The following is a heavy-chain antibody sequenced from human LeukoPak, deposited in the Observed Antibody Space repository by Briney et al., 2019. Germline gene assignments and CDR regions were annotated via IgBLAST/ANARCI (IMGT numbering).Heavy chain of an antibody. Sequence: GRSLRLSCAASGFTIDDYALHWLRQAPGQGLEWVSGLSWNSGSIGYADSVKGRFTISRDNAKNSLYLQMNSLRAEDTTLYYCAKEIDILTGEYYIDYWGQGTLVTVSS. CDR3: AKEIDILTGEYYIDY. V-gene: IGHV3-9*01. D-gene: IGHD3-9*01. CDR1: GFTIDDYA. CDR2: LSWNSGSI. J-gene: IGHJ4*02.